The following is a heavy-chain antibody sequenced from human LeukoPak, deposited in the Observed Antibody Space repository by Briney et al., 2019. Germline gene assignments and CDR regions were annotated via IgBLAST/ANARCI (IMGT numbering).Heavy chain of an antibody. CDR3: ARMFEF. Sequence: GGSLRLSCVASGLTFSNYEMNWVRQAPGKGLEWVSYISSSGSTTYYADSVKGRFTISRDNAKNSLFLQMNSLRAEDTSVYFCARMFEFWGQGTLVTVSS. V-gene: IGHV3-48*03. CDR1: GLTFSNYE. CDR2: ISSSGSTT. J-gene: IGHJ4*02.